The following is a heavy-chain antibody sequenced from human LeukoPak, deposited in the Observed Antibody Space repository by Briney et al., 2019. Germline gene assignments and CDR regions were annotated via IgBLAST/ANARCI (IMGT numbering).Heavy chain of an antibody. CDR1: GFSLSTSGVG. CDR3: AHLPMIARGHDAFDI. D-gene: IGHD3-22*01. CDR2: IYWNDDK. V-gene: IGHV2-5*01. Sequence: SGPTLVNPPQTLTLTCTFSGFSLSTSGVGVGWIRQPPGKALEWLALIYWNDDKRYSPSLKSRLTITKDTSKNHVVLTMTNMDPVDTATYYCAHLPMIARGHDAFDIWGQGTMVTVSS. J-gene: IGHJ3*02.